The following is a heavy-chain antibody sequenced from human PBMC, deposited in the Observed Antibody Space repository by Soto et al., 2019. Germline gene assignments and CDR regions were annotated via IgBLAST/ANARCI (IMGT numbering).Heavy chain of an antibody. V-gene: IGHV3-20*01. J-gene: IGHJ5*01. CDR1: GFTFDDYA. CDR3: AKAGLSRLVPSDVDS. Sequence: EIQLVESGGSVVRTGGSLRLSCAASGFTFDDYAMNWVRQAPGQGLEWVSGINWNSAITAYAGSMKGRFTNSRDSAKSALYLQMNSLRAEDTAFHHCAKAGLSRLVPSDVDSWGQGTLVTVSS. CDR2: INWNSAIT. D-gene: IGHD6-13*01.